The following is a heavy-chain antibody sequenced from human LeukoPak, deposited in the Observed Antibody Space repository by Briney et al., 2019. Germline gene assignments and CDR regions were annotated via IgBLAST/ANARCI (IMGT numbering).Heavy chain of an antibody. CDR2: INHSGSP. V-gene: IGHV4-34*01. CDR1: GGSFSGYY. Sequence: SETLSLTCAVYGGSFSGYYWSWIRQPPGKGLEWIGEINHSGSPNYNPSLKSRVTISVDTSKNQFSLKLSSVTAADTAVYYCAMLFGELDYWGQGTLVTVSS. J-gene: IGHJ4*02. D-gene: IGHD3-10*02. CDR3: AMLFGELDY.